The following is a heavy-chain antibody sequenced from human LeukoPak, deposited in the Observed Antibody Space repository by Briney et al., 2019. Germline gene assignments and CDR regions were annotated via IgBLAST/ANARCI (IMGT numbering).Heavy chain of an antibody. V-gene: IGHV3-21*01. Sequence: GGSLRLSCAASGFTFSSYSMNWVRQAPGKGLEWVSSISSSSSYIYYADSVKGRFTISRDNAKNSLYLQMNSLRAEDTAVYYCARDFDYGDWYYFDYWGQGTLVTVSS. J-gene: IGHJ4*02. D-gene: IGHD4-17*01. CDR3: ARDFDYGDWYYFDY. CDR1: GFTFSSYS. CDR2: ISSSSSYI.